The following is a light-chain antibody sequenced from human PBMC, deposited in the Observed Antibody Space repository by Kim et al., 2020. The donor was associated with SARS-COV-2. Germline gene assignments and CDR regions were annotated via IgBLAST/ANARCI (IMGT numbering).Light chain of an antibody. CDR1: QDISRY. V-gene: IGKV1-39*01. J-gene: IGKJ1*01. CDR2: TAS. Sequence: DIQMTQSPSSLSASVGDRVTITCRASQDISRYLNWYQQKPGKAPKLLIYTASSLQSGVPSRFTGSGSETDFTLTISSLQPEDFAPYYCQQTYSASRTFGQGTKVDIK. CDR3: QQTYSASRT.